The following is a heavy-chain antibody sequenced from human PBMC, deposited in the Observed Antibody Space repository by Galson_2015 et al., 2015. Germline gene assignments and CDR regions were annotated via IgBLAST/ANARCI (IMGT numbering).Heavy chain of an antibody. D-gene: IGHD1-1*01. J-gene: IGHJ6*03. CDR1: GYTFTKYY. V-gene: IGHV1-46*01. Sequence: SVKVSCKASGYTFTKYYMHWVRQAPGQGLEWMGIINQIAGSTSYPQKFQGRVSITRDTSTNTVYMDLKSLTSEDTAMYYCARSPEGTTYFRYYYMDVWGEGTTVTVSS. CDR3: ARSPEGTTYFRYYYMDV. CDR2: INQIAGST.